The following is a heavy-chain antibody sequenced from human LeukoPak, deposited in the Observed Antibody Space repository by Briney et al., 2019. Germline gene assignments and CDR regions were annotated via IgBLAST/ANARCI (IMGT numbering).Heavy chain of an antibody. CDR3: ARERGEYCSGGSCYRAGEFDY. CDR1: GFTFSTYE. V-gene: IGHV3-48*03. D-gene: IGHD2-15*01. Sequence: GGSLRLSCAASGFTFSTYEMHWVRQAPGKGLEWVSDISSSGSTMYYADSVKGRFTTSRDNAKNLLYLQMNSLRAEDTAVYYCARERGEYCSGGSCYRAGEFDYWGQGTLVTVSS. CDR2: ISSSGSTM. J-gene: IGHJ4*02.